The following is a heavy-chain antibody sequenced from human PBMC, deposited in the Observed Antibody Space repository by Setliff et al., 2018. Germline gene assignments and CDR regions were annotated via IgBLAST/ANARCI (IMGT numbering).Heavy chain of an antibody. Sequence: GGSLRLSCVGSDFTFSNSAMSWVRQAPGKGLEWVSTITDSGSKILYVDSVKGRLTISRDNARNSVYLQMNSLRAEDAAVYYCATSDWYAAFDHWGQGTLVTVSS. D-gene: IGHD6-19*01. CDR2: ITDSGSKI. V-gene: IGHV3-7*01. CDR1: DFTFSNSA. CDR3: ATSDWYAAFDH. J-gene: IGHJ4*02.